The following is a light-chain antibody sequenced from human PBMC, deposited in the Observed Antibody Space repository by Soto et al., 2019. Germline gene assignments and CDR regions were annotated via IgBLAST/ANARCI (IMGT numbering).Light chain of an antibody. CDR3: QQRSNWPPWT. J-gene: IGKJ1*01. Sequence: EILMTQSPATLSVSPGERATLSCRASQSVSNNLAWYQQKPGQVPRLLIYGASTRAAGIPARFSGSGSGTDFTLTISSLEPEDFAVYYCQQRSNWPPWTFGQGTKVDIK. CDR1: QSVSNN. CDR2: GAS. V-gene: IGKV3-15*01.